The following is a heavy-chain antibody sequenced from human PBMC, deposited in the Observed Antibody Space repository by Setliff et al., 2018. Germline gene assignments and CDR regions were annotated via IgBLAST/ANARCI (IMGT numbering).Heavy chain of an antibody. V-gene: IGHV4-34*01. CDR3: ARHATYYYGSGNLPFDS. CDR2: INHSGST. D-gene: IGHD3-10*01. Sequence: PSETLSLTCAVYGASFKDYYWTWIRQSPGQGLEWIGQINHSGSTTSNPSLKSRVAISVHMSKNQISLDLTSVTAADTAVYYCARHATYYYGSGNLPFDSWGQGTLVTVSA. J-gene: IGHJ4*02. CDR1: GASFKDYY.